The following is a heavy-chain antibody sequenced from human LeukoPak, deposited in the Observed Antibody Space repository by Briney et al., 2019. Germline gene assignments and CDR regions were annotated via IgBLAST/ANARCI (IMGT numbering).Heavy chain of an antibody. J-gene: IGHJ4*02. D-gene: IGHD3-10*01. CDR1: GFTFSSYG. CDR2: IWYDGSNM. CDR3: ARAGHGSIIYFDY. Sequence: GGSLRLSCAASGFTFSSYGMHWVRQAPGKGLEWVAVIWYDGSNMYYADSVKGRFTISRDNSKNTLYLQMNSLRAEDTAVYFCARAGHGSIIYFDYWGQGTLVTVSS. V-gene: IGHV3-33*01.